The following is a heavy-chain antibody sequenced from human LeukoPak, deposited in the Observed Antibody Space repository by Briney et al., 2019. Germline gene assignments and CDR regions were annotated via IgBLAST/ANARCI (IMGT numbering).Heavy chain of an antibody. CDR3: ARLSTRLLDH. Sequence: GESLKISCKGSGNTFTNYWIGWVRQLPGKGLEWMGIIYPGDSETRYSPSFQGQVTMSVDKSSSTAYLQWATLKASDTAIYFCARLSTRLLDHWGQGTRVTVSS. CDR2: IYPGDSET. J-gene: IGHJ4*02. D-gene: IGHD3-3*01. CDR1: GNTFTNYW. V-gene: IGHV5-51*01.